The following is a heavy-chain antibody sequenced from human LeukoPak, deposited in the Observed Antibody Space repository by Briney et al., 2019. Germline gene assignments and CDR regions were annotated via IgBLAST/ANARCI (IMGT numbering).Heavy chain of an antibody. CDR1: GFTFSSYD. Sequence: GGSLRLSCAASGFTFSSYDIHWVRQATGKGLEWVSDIGTAGEIYYPGSVKGRFTISRENAKNSLYLQMNSLRAGDTAVYYCARAAYSSTWYSRYFDLWGRGTLVTVSS. CDR3: ARAAYSSTWYSRYFDL. V-gene: IGHV3-13*01. D-gene: IGHD6-13*01. J-gene: IGHJ2*01. CDR2: IGTAGEI.